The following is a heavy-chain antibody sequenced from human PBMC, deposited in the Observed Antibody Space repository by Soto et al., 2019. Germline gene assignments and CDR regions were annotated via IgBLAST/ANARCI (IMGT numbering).Heavy chain of an antibody. CDR3: ARGSGFLAYYYYGMDV. CDR1: GYTFTSYG. J-gene: IGHJ6*02. D-gene: IGHD3-10*01. Sequence: QVQLVQSGAEVKKPGASVKVSCKASGYTFTSYGISWVRQAPGQGLEWMGWISAYNGNTNYAQKLQGRVTMTTDTSTSTADMELRSLRSDDTAVYYCARGSGFLAYYYYGMDVWGQGTTVTVSS. CDR2: ISAYNGNT. V-gene: IGHV1-18*04.